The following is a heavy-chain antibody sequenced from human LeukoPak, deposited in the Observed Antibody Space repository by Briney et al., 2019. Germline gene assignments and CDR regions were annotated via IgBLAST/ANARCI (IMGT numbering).Heavy chain of an antibody. J-gene: IGHJ4*02. D-gene: IGHD3-22*01. CDR1: GGSISNSYYY. Sequence: PSETLSLTCTVSGGSISNSYYYWGWIRQPPGKGLEWIGSIDYSGSTYYNPSLKSRVTTSVDTSKNQFSLKLSSVTAADTAVYYCARLHYYDSSGYYYRFDYWGQGTLVTVSS. CDR3: ARLHYYDSSGYYYRFDY. V-gene: IGHV4-39*01. CDR2: IDYSGST.